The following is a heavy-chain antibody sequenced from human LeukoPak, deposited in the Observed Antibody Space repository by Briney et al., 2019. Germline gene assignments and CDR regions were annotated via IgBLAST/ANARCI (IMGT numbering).Heavy chain of an antibody. CDR2: ISSSSSYI. CDR1: GFTFSSYS. V-gene: IGHV3-21*01. CDR3: ARDSSSAGDAFDI. Sequence: GGSLSLSCAASGFTFSSYSMNWVRQAPGKGLEWVSSISSSSSYIYYADSVKGRFTISRDNAKNSLYLQMNSLRAEDTAVYYCARDSSSAGDAFDIWGQGTMVTVSS. J-gene: IGHJ3*02. D-gene: IGHD2-2*01.